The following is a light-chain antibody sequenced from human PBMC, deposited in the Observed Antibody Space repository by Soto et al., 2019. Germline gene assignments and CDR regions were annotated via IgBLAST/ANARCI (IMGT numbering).Light chain of an antibody. CDR1: QSVGSSN. CDR2: AAS. CDR3: QQYGSSPLYT. V-gene: IGKV3-20*01. Sequence: EIVLTQSPGTLSLSPGERATLSCRASQSVGSSNLAWYQQKPGQAPRLLIYAASSRATGIPDRFSGSGSGTAFTLTISRLEPEDFAVYYCQQYGSSPLYTFGQGTTLDIK. J-gene: IGKJ2*01.